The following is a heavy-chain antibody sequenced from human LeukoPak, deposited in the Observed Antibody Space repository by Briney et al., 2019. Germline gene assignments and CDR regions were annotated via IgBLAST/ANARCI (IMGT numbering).Heavy chain of an antibody. CDR2: IRTYNGNT. CDR3: ARVHSNRWNQFYYYMDV. V-gene: IGHV1-18*01. J-gene: IGHJ6*03. Sequence: GVSVKVSCKPSGYTFTNYDISWLRQAPGQGLEWMGWIRTYNGNTNYAQKFQGRVTMTTDTSTTTAYMELRSLRSDDTAVYYCARVHSNRWNQFYYYMDVWGKGTTVTVSS. D-gene: IGHD1-1*01. CDR1: GYTFTNYD.